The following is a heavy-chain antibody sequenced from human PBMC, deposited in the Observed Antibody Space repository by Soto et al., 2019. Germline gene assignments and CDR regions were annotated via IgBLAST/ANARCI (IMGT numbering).Heavy chain of an antibody. J-gene: IGHJ3*01. CDR3: ARSGVVVNAFDV. D-gene: IGHD2-21*01. V-gene: IGHV1-69*12. Sequence: QVQLVQSGAEVKKPGSSVKVSCKTSGGIFSNYAISWVRQVPGQGLEWMGGIIPISGTANYAQKFQGRVTSTEDESTRTAYMELRSLRSEDTAVYYCARSGVVVNAFDVWGQGNMVTVSS. CDR1: GGIFSNYA. CDR2: IIPISGTA.